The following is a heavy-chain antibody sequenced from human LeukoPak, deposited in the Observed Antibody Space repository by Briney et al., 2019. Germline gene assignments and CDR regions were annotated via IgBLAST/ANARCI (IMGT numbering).Heavy chain of an antibody. V-gene: IGHV4-39*01. CDR1: GDYITTTNYY. J-gene: IGHJ4*02. Sequence: PSETLPLTCNVSGDYITTTNYYWAWIRQAPGKGLEWIASVFYSGTTYYNPSLKSRVIISMDTSRKQISLRLSSVTATDTAIYYCARRSRLYKHETTGYHDSWGQGTLVTVSS. CDR2: VFYSGTT. D-gene: IGHD3-9*01. CDR3: ARRSRLYKHETTGYHDS.